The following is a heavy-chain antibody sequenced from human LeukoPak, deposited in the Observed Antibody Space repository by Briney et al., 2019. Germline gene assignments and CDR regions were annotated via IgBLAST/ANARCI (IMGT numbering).Heavy chain of an antibody. V-gene: IGHV3-53*01. CDR1: GFTVSSNY. J-gene: IGHJ3*02. Sequence: GGSLRLSCAASGFTVSSNYMSWVRQAPGKGLEWVSVIYSGGSTYYADSVKGRFTISRDNSKNTLYLQMNSLRAEDTAVYYCATRGCGGDCPLDAFDIWGQGTMVTVSS. D-gene: IGHD2-21*02. CDR2: IYSGGST. CDR3: ATRGCGGDCPLDAFDI.